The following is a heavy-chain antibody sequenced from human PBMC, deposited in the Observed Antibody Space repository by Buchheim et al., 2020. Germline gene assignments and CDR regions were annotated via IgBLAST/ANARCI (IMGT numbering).Heavy chain of an antibody. CDR3: AREMDSGGGAMDV. V-gene: IGHV3-11*06. CDR2: ISTHINYT. CDR1: GFTFSDSY. D-gene: IGHD5-12*01. Sequence: QVQLVESGGGLVKPGGSLRLSCAASGFTFSDSYMSWIRQSPGKGLEWISYISTHINYTNYADSVKGRFTISRDNAKNSLYLQMSSLRAEDTAVYYCAREMDSGGGAMDVWGQGTT. J-gene: IGHJ6*02.